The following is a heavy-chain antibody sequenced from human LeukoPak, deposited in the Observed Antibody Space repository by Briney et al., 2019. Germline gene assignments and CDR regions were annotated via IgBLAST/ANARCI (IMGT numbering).Heavy chain of an antibody. CDR2: IIPIFGIV. CDR3: ARDSDRAFDI. CDR1: GGTFSSYA. D-gene: IGHD1-14*01. V-gene: IGHV1-69*10. J-gene: IGHJ3*02. Sequence: ASVKVSCKASGGTFSSYAISWERQAPGQGLEWMGGIIPIFGIVNYAQKFQGRVTMTRDTSTSTVYMELSSLRSEDTAVYYCARDSDRAFDIWGQGTMVTVSS.